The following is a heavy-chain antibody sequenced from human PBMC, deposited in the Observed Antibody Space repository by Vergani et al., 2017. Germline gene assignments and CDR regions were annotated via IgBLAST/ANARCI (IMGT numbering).Heavy chain of an antibody. Sequence: EVQLVESGGGLVRPGGSLRLSCAGSGFTFSDYSINWVRQAPGKGLEWVSSISSSSTYIYYADSVKGRFTISRDNAKNSLFLQMNSLRAEDTAVYYCAKRRVSSGSYDIDYWGQGTLVTVSS. CDR1: GFTFSDYS. D-gene: IGHD1-26*01. CDR2: ISSSSTYI. CDR3: AKRRVSSGSYDIDY. V-gene: IGHV3-21*01. J-gene: IGHJ4*02.